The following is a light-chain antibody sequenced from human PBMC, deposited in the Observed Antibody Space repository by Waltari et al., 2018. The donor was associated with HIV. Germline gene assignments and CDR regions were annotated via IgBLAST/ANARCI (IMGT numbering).Light chain of an antibody. J-gene: IGKJ1*01. V-gene: IGKV1-39*01. CDR1: QTVLTY. Sequence: DIQMTQSPSSLSASVGDRVTITCRASQTVLTYLNWYQMKPGKAPKLLIYATSNLEGGVPSRFSGSGFGTDLTLTISSLQPEDFATYFCQESYGAPPWTCGQGTTVDVK. CDR2: ATS. CDR3: QESYGAPPWT.